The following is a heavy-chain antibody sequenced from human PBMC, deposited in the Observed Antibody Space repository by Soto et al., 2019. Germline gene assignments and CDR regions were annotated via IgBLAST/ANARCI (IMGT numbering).Heavy chain of an antibody. Sequence: PGGSLSLSCAASGFTFSSYSMNWVRQAPGKGLEWVSYISSSSSTIYYADSVKGRFTISRDNAKNSLYLQMNSLRAEDTAVYYCARLQKVPAATANYYMDVWGTGTTVTVSS. CDR1: GFTFSSYS. J-gene: IGHJ6*03. D-gene: IGHD2-2*01. CDR3: ARLQKVPAATANYYMDV. V-gene: IGHV3-48*01. CDR2: ISSSSSTI.